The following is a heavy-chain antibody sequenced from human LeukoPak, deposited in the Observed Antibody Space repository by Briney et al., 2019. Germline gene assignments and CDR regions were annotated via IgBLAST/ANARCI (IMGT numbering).Heavy chain of an antibody. D-gene: IGHD3-9*01. Sequence: PGGSLRLSCAASGFTFSSYAMSWVRQAPGKGLEWVSAISGSGGSTYYADSVRGRFTISRDNSKNTLYLQMNSLRAEDTAVYYCAKGKNHYDILTGYPLYYYGMDVWGQGTTVTVSS. CDR3: AKGKNHYDILTGYPLYYYGMDV. CDR1: GFTFSSYA. CDR2: ISGSGGST. J-gene: IGHJ6*02. V-gene: IGHV3-23*01.